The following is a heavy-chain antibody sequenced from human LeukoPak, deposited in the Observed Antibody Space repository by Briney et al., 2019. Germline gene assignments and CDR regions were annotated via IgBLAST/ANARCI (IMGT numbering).Heavy chain of an antibody. Sequence: SVKVSCKASGFTFTASAVQWVRQARGQRLEWIGRIVVGSGNTDHAQKFQGRLTITRDISTSTAYMELSSLTSDDTAVYYCAAVPNANAWYWDDAFDIWGQGTMVTVSS. D-gene: IGHD2-8*02. CDR2: IVVGSGNT. V-gene: IGHV1-58*01. J-gene: IGHJ3*02. CDR3: AAVPNANAWYWDDAFDI. CDR1: GFTFTASA.